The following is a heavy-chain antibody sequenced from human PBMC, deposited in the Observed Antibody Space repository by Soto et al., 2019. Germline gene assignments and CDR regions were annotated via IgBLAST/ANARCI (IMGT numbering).Heavy chain of an antibody. J-gene: IGHJ3*02. D-gene: IGHD6-19*01. Sequence: QVQLVQSGAEVKKPGSSVKVSCKASGGTFSNYAISWVRQAPGQGLEWMGGIIPIFGTANYAQKFQGRVTITADESTSTAYMELSSLRSDDTAVYYCARDGLDSSGSDAFDIWGQGTMVTVSS. CDR3: ARDGLDSSGSDAFDI. CDR1: GGTFSNYA. CDR2: IIPIFGTA. V-gene: IGHV1-69*01.